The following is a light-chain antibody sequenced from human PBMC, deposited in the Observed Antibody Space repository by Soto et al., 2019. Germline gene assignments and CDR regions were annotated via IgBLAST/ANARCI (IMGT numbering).Light chain of an antibody. V-gene: IGKV3-20*01. CDR1: ESFSSGY. J-gene: IGKJ2*02. CDR3: QQYGGSFPWT. Sequence: ESVLTQSPGTLSLSPGERATLSCRASESFSSGYLAWYQQKPGQTPRLLIYGASTRATGIPDRFSGSGSGTDFTLIISRLEPEDFGVYYCQQYGGSFPWTFGQGTKLEI. CDR2: GAS.